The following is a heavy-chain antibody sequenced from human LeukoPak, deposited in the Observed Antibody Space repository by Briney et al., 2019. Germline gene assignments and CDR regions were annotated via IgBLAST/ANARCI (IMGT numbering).Heavy chain of an antibody. CDR2: ISAYNGNT. V-gene: IGHV1-18*01. Sequence: ASVKVSCKASGYTFTTYGISGVRQAPGQGLEWMGWISAYNGNTNYAQKLQGRVTMTTDTSTSTAYMDLRSLRSDDTAVYYCARGPLWFGEFYFDYWGQGTLVTVSS. J-gene: IGHJ4*02. D-gene: IGHD3-10*01. CDR1: GYTFTTYG. CDR3: ARGPLWFGEFYFDY.